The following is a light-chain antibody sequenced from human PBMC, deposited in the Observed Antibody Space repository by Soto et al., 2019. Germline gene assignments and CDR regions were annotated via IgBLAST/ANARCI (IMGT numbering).Light chain of an antibody. J-gene: IGKJ1*01. CDR3: QQTYSTPPT. V-gene: IGKV1-39*01. CDR2: AAS. Sequence: IQMTXSPSXLXXXXXXXXXXXFRASRSSGNYLNWYQQKPGKAPNLLIYAASSLQSGVPSRFSGSGSGTDFTLTISSLEPEDFATYYCQQTYSTPPTFGQGTKVDIK. CDR1: RSSGNY.